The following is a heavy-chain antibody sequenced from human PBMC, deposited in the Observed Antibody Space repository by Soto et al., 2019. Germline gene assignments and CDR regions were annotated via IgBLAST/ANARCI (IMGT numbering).Heavy chain of an antibody. CDR1: GGSFSGYY. CDR3: ARTHYYYDSSGYYSKHLNWFDP. V-gene: IGHV4-34*01. J-gene: IGHJ5*02. CDR2: INHSGST. Sequence: SETLSLTGAVYGGSFSGYYWSSIRQPPGKGLEWIGEINHSGSTNYNPSLKSRVTISVDTSKNQFSLKLSSVTAADTAVYYCARTHYYYDSSGYYSKHLNWFDPWGQGTLVTVSS. D-gene: IGHD3-22*01.